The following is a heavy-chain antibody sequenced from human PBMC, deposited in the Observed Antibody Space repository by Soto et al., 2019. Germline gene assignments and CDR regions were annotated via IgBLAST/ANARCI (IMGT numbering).Heavy chain of an antibody. CDR2: ISSSSRTI. V-gene: IGHV3-48*02. D-gene: IGHD2-15*01. J-gene: IGHJ6*02. CDR1: GFTFSGYS. CDR3: ARYIGCSGGSCYDYGMDV. Sequence: EVQLVESGGGLVQPGGSLRLSCAASGFTFSGYSMNWVRQAPGKGLEWVSYISSSSRTIYYADSVKGRFTISRDNANNSLYLQMNSLRDEDTAMYYCARYIGCSGGSCYDYGMDVWGQGTTVTVSS.